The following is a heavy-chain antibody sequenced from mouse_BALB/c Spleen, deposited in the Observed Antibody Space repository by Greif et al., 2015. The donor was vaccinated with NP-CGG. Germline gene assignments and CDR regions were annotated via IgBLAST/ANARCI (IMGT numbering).Heavy chain of an antibody. V-gene: IGHV14-3*02. CDR1: GFNIKDTY. CDR2: IDPANGNT. CDR3: ARWDWYFDV. J-gene: IGHJ1*01. Sequence: VQLKDSGAELVKPGASVKLSCTASGFNIKDTYMHWVKQSPEQGLEWIGRIDPANGNTKYDPKFQGKATITADTSSNTAYLQLSSLTSEDTAVYYCARWDWYFDVWGAGTTVTVSS.